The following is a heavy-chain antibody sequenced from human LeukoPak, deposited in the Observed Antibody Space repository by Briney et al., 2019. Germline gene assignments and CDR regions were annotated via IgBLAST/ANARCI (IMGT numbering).Heavy chain of an antibody. D-gene: IGHD3-3*01. V-gene: IGHV1-69*04. CDR1: GGTFSSYA. Sequence: GASVKVSCKASGGTFSSYAISWVRQAPGQGLEWMGRIIPILGIANYAQKFQGRVTITADKSTSTAYMELSSLRSEDTAVYYCARGGRTYYDFWSGYYNFDYWGQGTLVTVSS. CDR3: ARGGRTYYDFWSGYYNFDY. J-gene: IGHJ4*02. CDR2: IIPILGIA.